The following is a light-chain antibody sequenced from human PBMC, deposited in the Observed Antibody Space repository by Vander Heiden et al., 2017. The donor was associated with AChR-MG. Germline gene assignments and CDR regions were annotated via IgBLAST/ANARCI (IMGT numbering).Light chain of an antibody. CDR3: QSYNSSNLWV. CDR1: SGSIASNY. CDR2: EDN. V-gene: IGLV6-57*02. Sequence: NFMLTQPTPVSESPGKTVTISCTGSSGSIASNYVQWYQQRPGSAPTTVIYEDNQRPSGVPDRFSGSIDSSSNSASLTISGLKTEDEADYYCQSYNSSNLWVFGGGTKLTVL. J-gene: IGLJ3*02.